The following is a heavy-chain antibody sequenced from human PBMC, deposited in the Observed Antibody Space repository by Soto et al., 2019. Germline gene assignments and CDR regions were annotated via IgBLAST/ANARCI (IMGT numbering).Heavy chain of an antibody. CDR2: IYDSGSS. D-gene: IGHD5-12*01. CDR3: AREKGYISGPKNFDY. J-gene: IGHJ4*02. CDR1: GASISSGDYF. Sequence: NPSETLSLTCTVSGASISSGDYFWSWIRQSPGKGLQWLGYIYDSGSSYYNPSLKSRVTMSVDTSKNQFSLKLSSVTAADTAVYYCAREKGYISGPKNFDYWGQGTLVTVSS. V-gene: IGHV4-30-4*01.